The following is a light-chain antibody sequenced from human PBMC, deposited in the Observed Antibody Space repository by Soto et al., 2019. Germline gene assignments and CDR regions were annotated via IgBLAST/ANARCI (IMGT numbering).Light chain of an antibody. CDR3: QTWGTGIRVV. CDR2: LNSDGSH. CDR1: SGHSSYA. J-gene: IGLJ2*01. Sequence: QLVLTQSPSASASRGASVKLTCTLSSGHSSYAIAWHQQQPEKGPRYLMKLNSDGSHSKGDGIPDRFSGSSSGAERYLTISSLQSEDEADYYCQTWGTGIRVVFGGGTKLTVL. V-gene: IGLV4-69*01.